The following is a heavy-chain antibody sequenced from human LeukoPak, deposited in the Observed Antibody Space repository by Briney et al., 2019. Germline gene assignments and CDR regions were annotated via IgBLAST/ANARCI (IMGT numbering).Heavy chain of an antibody. Sequence: SETLSLTCTVSGGSISSGSYYWSWIRQPAGKGLEWVGRIYTSGSTNYNPSLKSRVTISVDTSKNQFSLKLSSVTAADTAVYYCARLGIAVADAEFDYWGQGTLVTVSS. CDR2: IYTSGST. CDR1: GGSISSGSYY. J-gene: IGHJ4*02. D-gene: IGHD6-19*01. CDR3: ARLGIAVADAEFDY. V-gene: IGHV4-61*02.